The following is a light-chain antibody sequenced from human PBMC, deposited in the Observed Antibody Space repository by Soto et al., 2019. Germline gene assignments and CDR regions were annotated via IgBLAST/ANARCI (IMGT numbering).Light chain of an antibody. Sequence: EIVLTQSPATLSLSPGERATLSCRASQSVSSYLAWYQQKPGQAPRLLIYDASNRATGIPARFSGSGSGTDFTLTISSLEPEDFAVYYCQQRRTFGQGTKGDIK. V-gene: IGKV3-11*01. CDR2: DAS. J-gene: IGKJ1*01. CDR3: QQRRT. CDR1: QSVSSY.